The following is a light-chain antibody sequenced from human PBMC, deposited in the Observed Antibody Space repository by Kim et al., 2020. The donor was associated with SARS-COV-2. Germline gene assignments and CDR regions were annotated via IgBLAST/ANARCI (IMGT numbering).Light chain of an antibody. Sequence: GPPGQTASITCSGDKLGDKYACWYQQKPGQSPVLVIYQDSKRPSGIPERFSGSNSGNTATLTISGTQAMDEADYYCQAWDSSAYVFGTGTKVTVL. CDR3: QAWDSSAYV. J-gene: IGLJ1*01. V-gene: IGLV3-1*01. CDR2: QDS. CDR1: KLGDKY.